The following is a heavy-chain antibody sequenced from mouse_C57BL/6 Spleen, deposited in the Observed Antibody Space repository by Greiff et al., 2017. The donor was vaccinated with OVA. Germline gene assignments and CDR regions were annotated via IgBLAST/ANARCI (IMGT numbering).Heavy chain of an antibody. V-gene: IGHV1-85*01. CDR1: GYTFTSYD. Sequence: QVQLQQSGPELVKPGASVKLSCKASGYTFTSYDINWVKQRPGQGLEWIGWIYPRDGSTTYNEKFKGKATLTVATSSSTSDMKLHSLTSEDSAVYFCAKYDGPNYYAMDYWGQGTSVTVSS. CDR3: AKYDGPNYYAMDY. J-gene: IGHJ4*01. D-gene: IGHD2-3*01. CDR2: IYPRDGST.